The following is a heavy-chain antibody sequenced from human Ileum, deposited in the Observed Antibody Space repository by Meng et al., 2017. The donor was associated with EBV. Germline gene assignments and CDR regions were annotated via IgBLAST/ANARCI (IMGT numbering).Heavy chain of an antibody. J-gene: IGHJ2*01. CDR2: IYHSGST. Sequence: GPGLLKPVQTLSLTCSFYCGSIRSSKYYWSWIRQPPGKGLEWSGHIYHSGSTYYNPSLKSRITISVDTSKNQFSLKLSSVTAADTAVYYCARGQKGYFDLWGRGTLVTVSS. V-gene: IGHV4-30-4*01. CDR1: CGSIRSSKYY. CDR3: ARGQKGYFDL.